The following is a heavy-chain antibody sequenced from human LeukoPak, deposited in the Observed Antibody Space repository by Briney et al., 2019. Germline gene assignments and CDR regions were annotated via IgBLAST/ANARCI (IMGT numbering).Heavy chain of an antibody. V-gene: IGHV1-18*01. Sequence: ASVKVSCKASGYTFTSYGISWVRQAPGQGLEWMGWISAYNGNTNYAQKLQGRVTMTTDTSTSTAYMELRSLRSDDTAVYYCARDAIDYDFWSGYYMDVWGKGTTVTVSS. D-gene: IGHD3-3*01. CDR1: GYTFTSYG. CDR3: ARDAIDYDFWSGYYMDV. CDR2: ISAYNGNT. J-gene: IGHJ6*03.